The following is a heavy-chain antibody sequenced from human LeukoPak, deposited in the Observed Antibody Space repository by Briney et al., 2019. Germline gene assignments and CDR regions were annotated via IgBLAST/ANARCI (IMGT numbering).Heavy chain of an antibody. V-gene: IGHV1-18*01. CDR2: ISADNGNT. D-gene: IGHD3-22*01. CDR3: ARTNVYYYASSDYYPYFDY. Sequence: ASVKVSCKASGYTFTRYGISWVRQAPGQGLEWMGWISADNGNTNYAQKLQDRVTMTTDTSTSTAYMELRSLRSDDTAVYYCARTNVYYYASSDYYPYFDYWAQGTLVTVSS. J-gene: IGHJ4*02. CDR1: GYTFTRYG.